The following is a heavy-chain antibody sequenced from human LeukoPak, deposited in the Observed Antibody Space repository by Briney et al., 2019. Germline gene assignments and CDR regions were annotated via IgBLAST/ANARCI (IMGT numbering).Heavy chain of an antibody. V-gene: IGHV5-51*01. CDR2: IYPGDSDT. CDR3: ARLVATIINWFDP. J-gene: IGHJ5*02. D-gene: IGHD5-12*01. Sequence: GESLKISCKGSGDSFTNHWIGWVRQTPGKGLEWMGMIYPGDSDTRYSPSFQGQVTISADMSISTTYLQWSSLKASDTAMYYCARLVATIINWFDPWGQGTLVTVSS. CDR1: GDSFTNHW.